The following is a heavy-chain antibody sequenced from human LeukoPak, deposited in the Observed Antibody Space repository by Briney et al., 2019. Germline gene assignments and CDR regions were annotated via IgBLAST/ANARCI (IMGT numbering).Heavy chain of an antibody. J-gene: IGHJ5*02. CDR3: ARASRPDNWNYQSLVDP. Sequence: TLSLTCTVSGGSISSGGYYWSWIRQHPGKGLEWIGYIYYSGSTYYNPSLKSRVTISVDTSKNQFSLKLSSVTAADTAVYYCARASRPDNWNYQSLVDPWGQGTLVTASS. CDR2: IYYSGST. D-gene: IGHD1-7*01. V-gene: IGHV4-31*03. CDR1: GGSISSGGYY.